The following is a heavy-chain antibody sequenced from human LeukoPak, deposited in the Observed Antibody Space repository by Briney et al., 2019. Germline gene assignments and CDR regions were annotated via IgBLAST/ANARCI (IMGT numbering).Heavy chain of an antibody. CDR3: ARTLDILTTPDY. V-gene: IGHV3-30-3*01. Sequence: GGSLRLSCAASGFTYSSYAMQGVRQAPGKGLEWVAVISYDGSNKYYADSVKGRFTISRDNSKNTLYLQMNSLRAEDTAVYYCARTLDILTTPDYWGQGTLVTVSS. CDR2: ISYDGSNK. J-gene: IGHJ4*02. D-gene: IGHD3-9*01. CDR1: GFTYSSYA.